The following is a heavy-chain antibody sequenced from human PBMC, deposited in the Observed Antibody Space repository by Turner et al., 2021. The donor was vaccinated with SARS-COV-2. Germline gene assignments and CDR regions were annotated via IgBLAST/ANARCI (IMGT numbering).Heavy chain of an antibody. CDR2: RSTGGDDS. CDR3: VRGGYYYYGLDV. CDR1: GFTVSSYE. V-gene: IGHV3-48*03. Sequence: EVQLVESGGGLVQPGGSLRLSCAAFGFTVSSYEMKWVRQAPGKGLEGVSVRSTGGDDSYYADSVKGRFTISKDSAKNSLYLQMNSLRAEDMAVYYCVRGGYYYYGLDVWGQGTTVTVSS. J-gene: IGHJ6*02.